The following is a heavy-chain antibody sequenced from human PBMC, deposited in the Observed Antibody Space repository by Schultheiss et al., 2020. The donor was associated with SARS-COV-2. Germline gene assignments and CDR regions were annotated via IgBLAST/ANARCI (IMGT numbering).Heavy chain of an antibody. CDR2: INHSGST. D-gene: IGHD1-26*01. CDR1: GGSISSYY. Sequence: SETLSLTCTVSGGSISSYYWSWIRQPPGKGLEWIGEINHSGSTNYNPPLKSRVTISVDTSKNQFSLKLSSVTAADTAVYYCAKQVGAQGSWGQGTLVTVSS. V-gene: IGHV4-59*08. J-gene: IGHJ4*02. CDR3: AKQVGAQGS.